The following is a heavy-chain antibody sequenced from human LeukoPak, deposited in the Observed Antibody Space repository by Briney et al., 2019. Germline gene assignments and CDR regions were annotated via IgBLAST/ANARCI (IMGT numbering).Heavy chain of an antibody. CDR1: GFTFSSYA. CDR3: ASNYYGSGSYYNGGYYFDY. Sequence: GGSLRLSCAASGFTFSSYAMSWVRQAPGKGLEWVANIKRDGSEKYYVDSVKGRFTISRDNAKNSLYLQMNSLRAEDTAVYYCASNYYGSGSYYNGGYYFDYWGQGTLVTVSS. D-gene: IGHD3-10*01. V-gene: IGHV3-7*03. CDR2: IKRDGSEK. J-gene: IGHJ4*02.